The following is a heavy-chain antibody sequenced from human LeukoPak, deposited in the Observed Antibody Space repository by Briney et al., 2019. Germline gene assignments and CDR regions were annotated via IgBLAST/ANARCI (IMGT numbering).Heavy chain of an antibody. CDR1: GGSISSNTYY. J-gene: IGHJ4*02. D-gene: IGHD6-19*01. Sequence: SETLSLTCAVSGGSISSNTYYWGWIRQPPGKGLEWIGSIYYSGSTYYNPSLKSRVTISVDTSKNQFSLNLSSVTTADTAVYFCATIRAYTSGWYPARGIDYWGQGTLVTVSS. V-gene: IGHV4-39*01. CDR3: ATIRAYTSGWYPARGIDY. CDR2: IYYSGST.